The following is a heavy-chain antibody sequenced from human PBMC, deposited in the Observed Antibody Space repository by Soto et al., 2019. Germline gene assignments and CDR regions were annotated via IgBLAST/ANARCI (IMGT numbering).Heavy chain of an antibody. J-gene: IGHJ6*03. CDR3: ARDWYFYGSGSPNHMDV. Sequence: QVQLVQSGDEMRKPGASVKVSCQASGYTFSNYGITWVRQAPRQGLEWVGWISAHNGNSKYAQSLQGRLTLTTDTSTSTAYMELRSLRSDDTAVYYCARDWYFYGSGSPNHMDVWGKGTTVSVSS. V-gene: IGHV1-18*01. CDR2: ISAHNGNS. D-gene: IGHD3-10*01. CDR1: GYTFSNYG.